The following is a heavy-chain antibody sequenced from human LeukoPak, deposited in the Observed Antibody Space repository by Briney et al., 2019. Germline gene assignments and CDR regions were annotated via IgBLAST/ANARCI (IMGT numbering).Heavy chain of an antibody. D-gene: IGHD3-10*01. V-gene: IGHV5-51*01. CDR3: AGHQVSGYYGSGTSRRYYYYYMDV. CDR2: IYPGDSDT. J-gene: IGHJ6*03. CDR1: GYSFTSYW. Sequence: GESLKISCKGSGYSFTSYWIGWVRQMPGKGLEWMGIIYPGDSDTRYSPSFQGQVTISADKSISTAYLQWSSLKASDTAMYYCAGHQVSGYYGSGTSRRYYYYYMDVWGKGTTVTVSS.